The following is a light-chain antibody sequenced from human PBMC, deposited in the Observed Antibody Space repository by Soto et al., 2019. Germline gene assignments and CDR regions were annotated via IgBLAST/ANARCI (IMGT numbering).Light chain of an antibody. CDR3: QSYDSSLSGWV. Sequence: QSALTQPASVSGSPGQSITISCTGTSSDVGNYKYVSWYQQHPGKAPKLMIYEVSNRPSGVPDRFSGSKSGTSASLAITGVQAGDEADYYCQSYDSSLSGWVFGGGTKLTVL. V-gene: IGLV2-14*01. CDR2: EVS. J-gene: IGLJ3*02. CDR1: SSDVGNYKY.